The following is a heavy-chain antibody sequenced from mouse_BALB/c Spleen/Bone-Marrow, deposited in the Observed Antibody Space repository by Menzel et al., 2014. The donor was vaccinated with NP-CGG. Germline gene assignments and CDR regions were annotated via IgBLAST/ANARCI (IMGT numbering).Heavy chain of an antibody. CDR2: IDPSDSYT. J-gene: IGHJ3*01. Sequence: QVQLQQSGAELVQPGASVKMSCKASGYTFTSYLMHWVKQRPGQGLEWIGVIDPSDSYTSYNQKFKGKATLTVDTSSSAAYMQLSSLTSEDSAVYYCTIYYRSFAYWGQGTLVTVSA. V-gene: IGHV1S127*01. CDR1: GYTFTSYL. CDR3: TIYYRSFAY. D-gene: IGHD2-14*01.